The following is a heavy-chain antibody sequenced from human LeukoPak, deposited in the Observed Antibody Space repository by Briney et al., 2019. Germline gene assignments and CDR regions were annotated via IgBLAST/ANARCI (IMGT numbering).Heavy chain of an antibody. V-gene: IGHV3-23*01. CDR1: GFTFSSFA. D-gene: IGHD1-14*01. Sequence: PGGSLTLSCAVSGFTFSSFAMSWVRQAPGKGLEWVSSISGSGGSTYYADSVKGRFTQSGDNAKNSLFLQMNSLRDDDRAVYYCARDFARKFTIDYWGQGALVTVCS. CDR3: ARDFARKFTIDY. CDR2: ISGSGGST. J-gene: IGHJ4*02.